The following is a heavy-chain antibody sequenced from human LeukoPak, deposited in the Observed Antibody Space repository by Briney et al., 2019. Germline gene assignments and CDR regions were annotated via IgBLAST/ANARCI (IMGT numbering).Heavy chain of an antibody. J-gene: IGHJ4*02. CDR2: ITYSGVNE. CDR1: RIALSSYA. V-gene: IGHV3-23*01. Sequence: PGGSLRLSCVAPRIALSSYAMSWVRQAPGKGLEWVSTITYSGVNEYYTDSVKGRFTISRDNSKDTLYLQMNSLRAEDTAVYYCARNIPVTRWGYWGQGTLVTVSS. CDR3: ARNIPVTRWGY. D-gene: IGHD2-21*01.